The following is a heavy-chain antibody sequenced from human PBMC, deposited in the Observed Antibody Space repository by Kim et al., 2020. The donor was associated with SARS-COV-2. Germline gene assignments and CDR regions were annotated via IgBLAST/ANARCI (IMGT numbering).Heavy chain of an antibody. J-gene: IGHJ3*02. Sequence: TYDADSVKGRFTISRDNSKNTLYLQMNSLRAEDTAVYYCAKDLLPDAFDIWGQGTMVTVSS. V-gene: IGHV3-23*01. CDR2: T. CDR3: AKDLLPDAFDI.